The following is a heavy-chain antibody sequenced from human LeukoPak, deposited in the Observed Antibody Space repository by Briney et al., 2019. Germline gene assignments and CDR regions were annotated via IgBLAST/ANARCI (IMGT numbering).Heavy chain of an antibody. Sequence: VASVKVSCKASGYTFTSYGISWVRQASGQGLEWMGWISAYNGNTNYAQKLQGRVTMTTDTSTSTAYMELRSLRSDDTAVYYCARDKSGLPLWFGESPRYFDYWGQGTLVTVSS. V-gene: IGHV1-18*01. CDR2: ISAYNGNT. CDR3: ARDKSGLPLWFGESPRYFDY. J-gene: IGHJ4*02. CDR1: GYTFTSYG. D-gene: IGHD3-10*01.